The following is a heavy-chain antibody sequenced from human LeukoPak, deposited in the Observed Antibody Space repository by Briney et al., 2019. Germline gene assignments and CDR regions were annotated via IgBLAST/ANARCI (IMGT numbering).Heavy chain of an antibody. CDR1: GYTFTSYG. CDR2: ISAYNGNT. D-gene: IGHD5-12*01. CDR3: ARTASGYDSDDY. Sequence: ASVKVSCKASGYTFTSYGISWVRQAPGQGLEWMGRISAYNGNTNYAQKLQGRVTMTTDTSTSTAYMELRSLRSDDTAVYYCARTASGYDSDDYWGQGTLVTVSS. V-gene: IGHV1-18*01. J-gene: IGHJ4*02.